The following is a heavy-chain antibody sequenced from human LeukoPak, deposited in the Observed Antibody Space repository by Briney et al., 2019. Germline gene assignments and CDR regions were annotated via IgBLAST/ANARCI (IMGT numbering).Heavy chain of an antibody. CDR2: INPSGGST. D-gene: IGHD1-1*01. J-gene: IGHJ6*03. CDR3: ARAVQLERPPPLIGYYYMDV. V-gene: IGHV1-46*01. CDR1: GYTFTSYY. Sequence: ASVKVSCKASGYTFTSYYMHWVRQAPGQGLEWMGIINPSGGSTSYAHKFQGRVTMTRDMSTSTVYMELSSLRSEDTAVYYCARAVQLERPPPLIGYYYMDVWGKGTTVTVSS.